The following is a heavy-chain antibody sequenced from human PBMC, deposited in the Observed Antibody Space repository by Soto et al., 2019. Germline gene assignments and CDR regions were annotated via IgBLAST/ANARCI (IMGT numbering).Heavy chain of an antibody. D-gene: IGHD3-3*01. Sequence: DVQLVESGGGLVQPGGSLRLSCAASGFTFSTYSMHWVRQAPGKGLEWISYITSRSSTIFYADSVKGRFTISRDNAKNSLYLQMNSLRDEDAAVYYCVRDNGGTVFWSGYYSGFDYWGQGTLATVSS. CDR2: ITSRSSTI. V-gene: IGHV3-48*02. J-gene: IGHJ4*02. CDR3: VRDNGGTVFWSGYYSGFDY. CDR1: GFTFSTYS.